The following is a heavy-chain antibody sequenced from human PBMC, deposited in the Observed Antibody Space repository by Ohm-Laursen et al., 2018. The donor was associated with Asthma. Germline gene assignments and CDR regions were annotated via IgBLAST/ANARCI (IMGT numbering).Heavy chain of an antibody. V-gene: IGHV3-11*01. CDR2: TSGTGSVI. J-gene: IGHJ4*02. CDR3: ATLGDSSITQ. D-gene: IGHD3-16*01. CDR1: GFIFNNDF. Sequence: LRLSCAAPGFIFNNDFMSWIRQAPGKGLEWVSYTSGTGSVIYYADSVKGRFTISWDDAKNSLYLQMNSLRVDDTAVYYCATLGDSSITQWGQGTLVTVSS.